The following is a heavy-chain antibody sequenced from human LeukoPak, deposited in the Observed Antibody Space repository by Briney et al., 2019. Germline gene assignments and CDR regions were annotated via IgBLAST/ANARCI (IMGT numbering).Heavy chain of an antibody. CDR1: GYTFTSYY. D-gene: IGHD5-18*01. J-gene: IGHJ5*02. V-gene: IGHV1-46*01. CDR3: ARNGPTDYGYSEVREVGFDP. CDR2: INPSGGST. Sequence: GASVKVSCKASGYTFTSYYMHWVRQAPGQGLEWMGIINPSGGSTSYAQKFQGRVTMTRDTSTSTVYMELSSLRSEDTAVYYCARNGPTDYGYSEVREVGFDPWGQRTLVTVSS.